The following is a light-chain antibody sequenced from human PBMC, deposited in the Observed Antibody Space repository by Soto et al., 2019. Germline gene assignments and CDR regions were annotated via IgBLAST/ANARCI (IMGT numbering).Light chain of an antibody. CDR3: QQYGSSGT. CDR2: GAS. Sequence: EIVLTQSPGTLSLSPGERATLSCRASQSAGTNLAWYQQKPGQAPRLLIYGASNRATGIPDRFSGSGSGTDFTLTISRLEPEDFAVYYCQQYGSSGTFGQGTKVDI. CDR1: QSAGTN. V-gene: IGKV3-20*01. J-gene: IGKJ1*01.